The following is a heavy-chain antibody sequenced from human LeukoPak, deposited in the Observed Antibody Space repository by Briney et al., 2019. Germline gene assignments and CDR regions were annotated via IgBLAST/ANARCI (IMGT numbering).Heavy chain of an antibody. Sequence: GGSLRLSCAASGFTFNTYTMNWVRQAPGKGLEWVSYISGSSGIIDYADSVRGRFTISRDNAKNSLYLQMSSLRAEDTAVYYCARGGRPDYWCQGTLVTVSS. CDR2: ISGSSGII. D-gene: IGHD3-10*01. CDR1: GFTFNTYT. V-gene: IGHV3-48*04. CDR3: ARGGRPDY. J-gene: IGHJ4*02.